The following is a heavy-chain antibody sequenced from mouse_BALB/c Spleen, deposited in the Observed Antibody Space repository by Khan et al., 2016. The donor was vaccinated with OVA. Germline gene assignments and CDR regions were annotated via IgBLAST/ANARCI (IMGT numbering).Heavy chain of an antibody. CDR2: INSGGST. V-gene: IGHV5-6-5*01. CDR1: GFTFSSYA. CDR3: TRLVDY. J-gene: IGHJ4*01. Sequence: EVELVESGGGLVKPGGSLKLSCAASGFTFSSYAVSWIRQTPEKRLEWVASINSGGSTYYSDSVKGRITTPRDDASNILYMQMCSLRSEYTAMYYCTRLVDYWGPGTSVTVSS.